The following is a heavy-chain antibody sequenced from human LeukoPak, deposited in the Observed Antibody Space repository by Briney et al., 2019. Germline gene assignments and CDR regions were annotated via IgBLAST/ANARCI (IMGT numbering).Heavy chain of an antibody. CDR2: IRTKANGGTT. CDR1: GFTFGDYA. CDR3: TPLCSGGSCYLFDY. J-gene: IGHJ4*02. V-gene: IGHV3-49*04. D-gene: IGHD2-15*01. Sequence: GGSLRLSCTASGFTFGDYALSWVRQAPGKGLEWVSFIRTKANGGTTEYAASVKGRFSISRDDPKSIAHLQMDSLKIEDTAAYYCTPLCSGGSCYLFDYWGQGTLVTVSS.